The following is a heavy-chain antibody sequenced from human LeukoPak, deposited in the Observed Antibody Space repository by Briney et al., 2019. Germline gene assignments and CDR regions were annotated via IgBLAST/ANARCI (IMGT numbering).Heavy chain of an antibody. CDR3: ARSIMDTAMVADFDY. Sequence: SSETLSLTCTVSGGSISSGSYYWSWIRQPAGKGQEWIGRIYTSGSTNYNPSLKSRVTISVDTSKNQFSLKLSSVTAADTAVYYCARSIMDTAMVADFDYWGQGTLVTVSS. CDR1: GGSISSGSYY. D-gene: IGHD5-18*01. V-gene: IGHV4-61*02. J-gene: IGHJ4*02. CDR2: IYTSGST.